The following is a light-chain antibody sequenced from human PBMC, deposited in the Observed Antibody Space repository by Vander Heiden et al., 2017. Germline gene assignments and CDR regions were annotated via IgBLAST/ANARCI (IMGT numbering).Light chain of an antibody. CDR2: GNS. J-gene: IGLJ1*01. Sequence: QSVLTQPPPVSGAPGQRVTISCTGSSSNIGAGYDVHWYQQLPGTAPKLLIYGNSNRPSGVPDRFSGSKSGSSASLAINAPQAEDEADDYGQSYDNNLSGSGYVCGTGTKVT. CDR3: QSYDNNLSGSGYV. V-gene: IGLV1-40*01. CDR1: SSNIGAGYD.